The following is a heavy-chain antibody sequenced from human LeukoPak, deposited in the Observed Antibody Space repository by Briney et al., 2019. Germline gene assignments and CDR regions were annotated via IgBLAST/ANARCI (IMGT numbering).Heavy chain of an antibody. J-gene: IGHJ4*02. CDR1: GFTFSSYS. D-gene: IGHD5-12*01. CDR3: AKDDAWLRYAC. V-gene: IGHV3-23*01. CDR2: ISPSGDIT. Sequence: GGSLRLSCAASGFTFSSYSMNWVRQAPGKGLEWVSGISPSGDITYYADSVKGRFTVSRDNFKNTLYLQMNSLRTEDTAVYFCAKDDAWLRYACWGPGTLVTVSS.